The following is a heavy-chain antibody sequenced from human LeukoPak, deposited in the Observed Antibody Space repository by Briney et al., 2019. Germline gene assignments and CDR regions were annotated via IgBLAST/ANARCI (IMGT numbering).Heavy chain of an antibody. D-gene: IGHD5-12*01. CDR3: ATSDLVAGLNFDY. CDR1: GYTFTGYY. Sequence: ASVKVSCKASGYTFTGYYMHWVRQAPGQGLEWMGWINPNSGGTNYAQKFQGRVTMTRDTSISTAYMELSRLRSDDTAVYYCATSDLVAGLNFDYWGQGTLVTVSS. V-gene: IGHV1-2*02. CDR2: INPNSGGT. J-gene: IGHJ4*02.